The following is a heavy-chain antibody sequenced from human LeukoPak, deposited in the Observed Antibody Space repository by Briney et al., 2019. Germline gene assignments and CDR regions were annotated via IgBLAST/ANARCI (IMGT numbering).Heavy chain of an antibody. CDR3: ASMVRGAPGY. CDR2: IYYSGST. V-gene: IGHV4-59*01. Sequence: SETLSLTCTVSGDSISSYYWSWIRQPPGKGLEWIGYIYYSGSTNYNPSLKSRVTISVDTSRIQFSLKLSSVTAADTAVYYCASMVRGAPGYWGQGTLVTVSS. D-gene: IGHD3-10*01. J-gene: IGHJ4*02. CDR1: GDSISSYY.